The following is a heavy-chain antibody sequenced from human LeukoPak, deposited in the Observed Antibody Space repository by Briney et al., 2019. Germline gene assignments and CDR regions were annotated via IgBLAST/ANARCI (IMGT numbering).Heavy chain of an antibody. V-gene: IGHV3-23*01. CDR1: GFTFTSYS. CDR3: ARDPAGGAYDL. CDR2: ISGGGGST. J-gene: IGHJ3*01. Sequence: GSLRLSCAASGFTFTSYSMNWVRQAPGKGLEWVSTISGGGGSTHYADSVKGRFTISRDNSKNTLYLQVNSLRAEDTAVYYCARDPAGGAYDLWGHGTMVTVSS.